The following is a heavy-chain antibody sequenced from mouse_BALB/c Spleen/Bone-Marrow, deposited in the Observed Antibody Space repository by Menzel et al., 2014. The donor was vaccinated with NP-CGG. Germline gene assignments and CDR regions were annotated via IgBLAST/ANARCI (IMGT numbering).Heavy chain of an antibody. CDR3: ARSIYDGYSEAMDY. V-gene: IGHV1-54*03. CDR2: NNPGSGGT. D-gene: IGHD2-3*01. CDR1: GYAFTNYL. J-gene: IGHJ4*01. Sequence: VKVVESGAELVRPGTSVKVSCKASGYAFTNYLIEWVKQRPGQGLEWIGVNNPGSGGTNYNEKFKGKATLTADKSSSTVYMQLSSLTSDDSAVYFCARSIYDGYSEAMDYWGQGTSVTVSS.